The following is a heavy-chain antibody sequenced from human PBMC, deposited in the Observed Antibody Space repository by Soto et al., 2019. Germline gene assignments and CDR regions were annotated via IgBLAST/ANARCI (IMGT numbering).Heavy chain of an antibody. CDR1: GGSISSSSYY. CDR3: ARPFGCSGGSCYFDY. D-gene: IGHD2-15*01. V-gene: IGHV4-39*01. CDR2: IYYSGST. Sequence: QLQLQESGPGLVKPSETLSLTCTVSGGSISSSSYYWGWIRQPPGKGLEWIGSIYYSGSTYYNPSLKSRVTISVDTSKNQFSLKLSSVTAADTAVYYCARPFGCSGGSCYFDYWGQETLVTVSS. J-gene: IGHJ4*02.